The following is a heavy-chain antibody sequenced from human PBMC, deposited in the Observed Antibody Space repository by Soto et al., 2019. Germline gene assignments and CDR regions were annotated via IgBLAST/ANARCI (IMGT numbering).Heavy chain of an antibody. Sequence: GGSLSLSCAASGFTVSSNYMSWVRQAPGKGLEWVSVIYSGGSTYYADSVKGRFTIPRDNSKNTLYLQMNSLRAEDTAVYYCASHSDYDFWSGYYFDYYYGMDVWGQGTTVTVSS. CDR1: GFTVSSNY. D-gene: IGHD3-3*01. J-gene: IGHJ6*02. CDR2: IYSGGST. CDR3: ASHSDYDFWSGYYFDYYYGMDV. V-gene: IGHV3-53*01.